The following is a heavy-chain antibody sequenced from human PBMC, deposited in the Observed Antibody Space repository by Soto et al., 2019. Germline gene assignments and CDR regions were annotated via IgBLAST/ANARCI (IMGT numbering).Heavy chain of an antibody. V-gene: IGHV1-69*01. CDR3: ARRDYDSSGYWHYYYGMDV. Sequence: QVQLVQSGAEVKKPGSSVKVSCKASGGTFSSYAISLVRQAPGQGLEWMGGIIPIFGTANYAQKFQGRVTITADESTSTAYMELSSLRSEDTAVYYCARRDYDSSGYWHYYYGMDVWGQGTTVTVSS. CDR2: IIPIFGTA. D-gene: IGHD3-22*01. CDR1: GGTFSSYA. J-gene: IGHJ6*02.